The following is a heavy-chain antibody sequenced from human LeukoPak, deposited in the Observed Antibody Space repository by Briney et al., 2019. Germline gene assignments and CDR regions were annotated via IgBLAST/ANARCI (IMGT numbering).Heavy chain of an antibody. CDR1: GYTFSAYY. J-gene: IGHJ4*02. D-gene: IGHD3-3*01. CDR2: INPNSGGT. CDR3: ASWGYDFWSGYYKYYFDY. V-gene: IGHV1-2*02. Sequence: ASVKVSCKASGYTFSAYYMHWVRQAPGQGLEWMGWINPNSGGTNYAQKFQGRVTMTRDTSISTAYMELSRLRSDDTAVYYCASWGYDFWSGYYKYYFDYWGQGTLVTVSS.